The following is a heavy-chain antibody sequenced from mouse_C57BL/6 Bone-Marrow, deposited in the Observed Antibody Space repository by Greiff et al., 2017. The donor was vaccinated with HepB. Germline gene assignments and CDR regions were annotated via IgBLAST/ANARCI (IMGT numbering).Heavy chain of an antibody. J-gene: IGHJ2*01. D-gene: IGHD2-3*01. CDR1: GYTFTSYW. V-gene: IGHV1-72*01. CDR2: IDPNSGGT. Sequence: QVQLKQPGAELVKPGASVKLSCKASGYTFTSYWMHWVKQRPGRGLEWIGRIDPNSGGTKYNEKFKSKATLTVDKPSSTAYMDLSSLTSEAAAVYYCARGDYDGYYLDYWGQGTTLTVSS. CDR3: ARGDYDGYYLDY.